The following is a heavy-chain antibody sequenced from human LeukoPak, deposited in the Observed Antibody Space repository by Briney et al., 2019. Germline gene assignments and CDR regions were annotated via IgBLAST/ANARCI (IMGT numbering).Heavy chain of an antibody. D-gene: IGHD3-16*01. CDR1: GYTFTSYD. Sequence: ASVKVSCKASGYTFTSYDINWVRQATGQGLEWMGWMNPNSGNTGYAQEFQGRVTITADKSTRTAYMELSSLRSEDTAVYYCARDNDSRDPPHFDYWGQGTLVTVSS. CDR3: ARDNDSRDPPHFDY. V-gene: IGHV1-8*01. J-gene: IGHJ4*02. CDR2: MNPNSGNT.